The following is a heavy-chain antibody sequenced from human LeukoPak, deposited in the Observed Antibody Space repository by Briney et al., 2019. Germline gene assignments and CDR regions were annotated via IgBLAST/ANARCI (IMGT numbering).Heavy chain of an antibody. J-gene: IGHJ5*02. CDR1: GGSISSGSYY. Sequence: SETLSLTCTVSGGSISSGSYYWSWIRQPAGRGLEWIVRIYTSGSTNYNPSLKSRATISVDTSKNQFSLKLSSVTAADTAVYYCVRGRYSSGWFKDKNWFDPWGQGIPVTVSS. CDR3: VRGRYSSGWFKDKNWFDP. CDR2: IYTSGST. D-gene: IGHD6-19*01. V-gene: IGHV4-61*02.